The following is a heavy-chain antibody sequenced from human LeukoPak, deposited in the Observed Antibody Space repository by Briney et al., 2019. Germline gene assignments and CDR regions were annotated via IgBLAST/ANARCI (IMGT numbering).Heavy chain of an antibody. J-gene: IGHJ4*02. Sequence: ASVKVSCKASRGTFSSYAISWVRQAPGQGLEWMGGIIPIFGTANYAQKFQGRVTITADESTSTAYMELSSLRSEDTAVYYCAREVFGVGFDYWGQGTLVTVSS. V-gene: IGHV1-69*13. D-gene: IGHD3-3*01. CDR2: IIPIFGTA. CDR1: RGTFSSYA. CDR3: AREVFGVGFDY.